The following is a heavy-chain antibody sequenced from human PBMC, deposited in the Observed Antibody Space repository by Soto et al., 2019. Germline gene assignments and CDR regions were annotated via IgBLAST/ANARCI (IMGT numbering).Heavy chain of an antibody. V-gene: IGHV3-23*01. D-gene: IGHD1-26*01. CDR3: AKKGSQSGDHKNWYFDL. CDR1: GLTYLSCG. J-gene: IGHJ2*01. CDR2: IIGSGTSP. Sequence: PGGSMRHSSVDSGLTYLSCGMNWVRKNTGKALEWISVIIGSGTSPYYPHSVKGRFTLSRDNSKNTLYLQMIGLRAEDTAVYYCAKKGSQSGDHKNWYFDLWGRGALVTGSS.